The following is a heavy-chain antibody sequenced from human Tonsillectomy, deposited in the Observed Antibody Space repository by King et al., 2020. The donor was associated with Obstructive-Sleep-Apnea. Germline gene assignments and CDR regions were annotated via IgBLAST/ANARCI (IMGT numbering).Heavy chain of an antibody. CDR1: GGSISSGGYY. V-gene: IGHV4-31*03. CDR2: IYYSGST. J-gene: IGHJ6*02. CDR3: AGLGPAGGYAGGYYGMDV. D-gene: IGHD5-12*01. Sequence: VQLQESGPGLVKPSQTLSLTCTVSGGSISSGGYYWSWIRQHPGKGLEWIGYIYYSGSTYYNPSLKSRVTISVDTSKNQFSLKLGSGTAAAPAVYYCAGLGPAGGYAGGYYGMDVWGQGTTVTVSS.